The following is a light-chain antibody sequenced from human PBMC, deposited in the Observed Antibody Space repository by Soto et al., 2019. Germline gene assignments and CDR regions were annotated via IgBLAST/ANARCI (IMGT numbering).Light chain of an antibody. Sequence: QSVLTQPPSLSGAPGQRVTISCSGNDSNIGAGFDVHWYQQLPGRAPKLLIFNNNDRPSGVPDRFSGSKSGTSASLAITGLQAEDEANYYCQSHDSSLSGSRVFGGGTKLTVL. CDR1: DSNIGAGFD. J-gene: IGLJ3*02. CDR3: QSHDSSLSGSRV. CDR2: NNN. V-gene: IGLV1-40*01.